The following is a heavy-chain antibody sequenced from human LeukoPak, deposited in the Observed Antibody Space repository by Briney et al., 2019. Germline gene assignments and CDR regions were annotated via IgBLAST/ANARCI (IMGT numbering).Heavy chain of an antibody. J-gene: IGHJ4*02. V-gene: IGHV3-21*01. CDR2: ISSSSSYI. CDR1: GFTFSSYS. CDR3: ARGVDVYDTSGYYSRDFDY. D-gene: IGHD3-22*01. Sequence: GGSLRLSCAASGFTFSSYSMDWVRQAPGKGLEWVSSISSSSSYIYNADSVKGRFTISRDNAKNSLYLQINSLRAEDTAVYYCARGVDVYDTSGYYSRDFDYWGQGTLVTVSS.